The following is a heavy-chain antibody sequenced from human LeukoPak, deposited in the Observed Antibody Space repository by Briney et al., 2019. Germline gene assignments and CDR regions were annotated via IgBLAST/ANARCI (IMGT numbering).Heavy chain of an antibody. CDR1: GGSLSSYY. Sequence: SETLSLTCTVSGGSLSSYYWSWIRQPPGKGLEWVGYIYYSGSTNYNPSLTSRVTISVDTSKNQFSLKLSSVTAADTAVYYCARGGSSWYPGAFDIWGQGTMVTVSS. CDR2: IYYSGST. CDR3: ARGGSSWYPGAFDI. J-gene: IGHJ3*02. D-gene: IGHD6-13*01. V-gene: IGHV4-59*01.